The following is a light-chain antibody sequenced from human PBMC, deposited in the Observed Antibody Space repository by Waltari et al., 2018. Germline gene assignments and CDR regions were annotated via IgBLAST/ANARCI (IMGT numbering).Light chain of an antibody. J-gene: IGLJ2*01. CDR1: SGDIGAYNS. Sequence: QSALTQPPSASGSPGQSVTISCTGTSGDIGAYNSVPWYQQHPGRAPKLMIYEVTKRPSGVPDRFSGSRSGNTASLTVSGLQTEDEADYFCSSYADSNVLFGGGTKLTVL. V-gene: IGLV2-8*01. CDR3: SSYADSNVL. CDR2: EVT.